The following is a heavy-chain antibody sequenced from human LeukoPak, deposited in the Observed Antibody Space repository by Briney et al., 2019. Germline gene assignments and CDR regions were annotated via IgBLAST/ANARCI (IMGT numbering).Heavy chain of an antibody. CDR3: ARGASGYSYG. J-gene: IGHJ4*02. V-gene: IGHV4-59*01. CDR1: GGSFSGYY. CDR2: ISYSGST. Sequence: SETLSLTCAVYGGSFSGYYWSWIRRPPGKGLEWIGYISYSGSTNYNPSLKSRVTISIDTSKNQFSLKLSSVTAADTAVYYCARGASGYSYGWGQGTLVTVSS. D-gene: IGHD5-18*01.